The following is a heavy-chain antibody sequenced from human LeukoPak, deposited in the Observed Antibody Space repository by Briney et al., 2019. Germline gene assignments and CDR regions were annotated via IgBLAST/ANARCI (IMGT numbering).Heavy chain of an antibody. V-gene: IGHV3-23*01. CDR2: ISGSGGNT. CDR3: AKDIREADYYDSSGHN. Sequence: GGSLRLSCAASGFTFSSYAMSWVRQAPGKGLEWVSAISGSGGNTYYADSVKGRFTISRDNSKNTLYLQMNSLRAEDTAVYYCAKDIREADYYDSSGHNWGQGTLVTVSS. J-gene: IGHJ4*02. D-gene: IGHD3-22*01. CDR1: GFTFSSYA.